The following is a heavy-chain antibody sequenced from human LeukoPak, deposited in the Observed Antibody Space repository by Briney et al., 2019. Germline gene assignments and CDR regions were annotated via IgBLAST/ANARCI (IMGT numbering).Heavy chain of an antibody. Sequence: GASVKVSCKVSGYTLTELSMHWVRQAPGKGLEWMGGFDPEDGETIYAQKFQGRVTMTEDTSTDTAYMELSSLRSEDTAVYYCATVAYSSGWYEGYCFDYWGQGTLVTVSS. CDR1: GYTLTELS. CDR2: FDPEDGET. V-gene: IGHV1-24*01. CDR3: ATVAYSSGWYEGYCFDY. J-gene: IGHJ4*02. D-gene: IGHD6-19*01.